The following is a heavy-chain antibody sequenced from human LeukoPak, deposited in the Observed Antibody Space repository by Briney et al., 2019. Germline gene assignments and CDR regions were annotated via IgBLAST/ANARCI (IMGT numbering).Heavy chain of an antibody. CDR2: INHNSGGT. J-gene: IGHJ4*02. V-gene: IGHV1-2*02. CDR1: GYTFTGYY. CDR3: ARTSSSGWYFDY. D-gene: IGHD6-19*01. Sequence: VASVKVSCKASGYTFTGYYMHWVRQAPGQGLEWMGWINHNSGGTNYAQKFQGRVTMTRDTSISTAYMELSRLRSDDTAVYYCARTSSSGWYFDYGGEGTLVTVSS.